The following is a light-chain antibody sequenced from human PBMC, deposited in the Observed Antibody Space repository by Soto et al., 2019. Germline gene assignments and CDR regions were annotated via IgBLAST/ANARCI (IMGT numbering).Light chain of an antibody. CDR1: HIVLYSSNNKNY. V-gene: IGKV4-1*01. Sequence: DIVLTQSPDSRGVSVVGRGTSSVKSIHIVLYSSNNKNYLAWYQQKPGQPPKLLIYWASTRESGVPDRFSGSGSGTEFTLTISSLLSQDFAVYYCQQYNSWPLTFGGGTKVDIK. CDR2: WAS. CDR3: QQYNSWPLT. J-gene: IGKJ4*01.